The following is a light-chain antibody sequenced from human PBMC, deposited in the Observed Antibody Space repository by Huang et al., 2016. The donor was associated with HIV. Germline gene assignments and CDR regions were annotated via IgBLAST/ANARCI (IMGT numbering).Light chain of an antibody. CDR1: KSVSSN. CDR3: QQYNNWPPIT. V-gene: IGKV3-15*01. CDR2: GAS. J-gene: IGKJ5*01. Sequence: EIVMTQSPATLSVSPGERATLSCRASKSVSSNLAWYQQKPGQAPRLLMYGASTRATGIPARFSGSGSETEFTLTISSLQSEDFAVYYCQQYNNWPPITFGQGTRLEIK.